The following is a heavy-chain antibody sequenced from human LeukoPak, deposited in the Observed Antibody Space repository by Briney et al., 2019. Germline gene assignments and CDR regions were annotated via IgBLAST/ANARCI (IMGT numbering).Heavy chain of an antibody. CDR3: ARGSGTYYYDSSGYYLGY. CDR1: GYTFTSYY. Sequence: GASVKVSCKASGYTFTSYYMHWVRQAPGQGLEWMGIINPSGGSTSYAQKFQGRVTMTRDTSTSTVYMELSSLRSEDTAVYYCARGSGTYYYDSSGYYLGYWGQGTLVTASS. CDR2: INPSGGST. D-gene: IGHD3-22*01. V-gene: IGHV1-46*01. J-gene: IGHJ4*02.